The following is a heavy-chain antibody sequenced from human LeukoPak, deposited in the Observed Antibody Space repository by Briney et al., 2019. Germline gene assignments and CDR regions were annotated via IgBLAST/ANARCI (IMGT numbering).Heavy chain of an antibody. J-gene: IGHJ4*02. D-gene: IGHD2-21*01. CDR3: AGEDCGGGPCRQGFDY. CDR2: INPNSGGT. V-gene: IGHV1-2*02. CDR1: GYTFTGYY. Sequence: ASVKVSCKASGYTFTGYYMHWVRQAPGQGLEWMGWINPNSGGTNYAQKFQGRVTLTRDTSINTAYMELSSLRSDDSALYYCAGEDCGGGPCRQGFDYWGQGTLVTVSS.